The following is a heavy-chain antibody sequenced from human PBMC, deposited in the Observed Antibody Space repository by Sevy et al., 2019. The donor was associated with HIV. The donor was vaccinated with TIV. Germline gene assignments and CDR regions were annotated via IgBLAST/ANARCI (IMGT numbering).Heavy chain of an antibody. CDR3: ANFLGRGSSGPRAFDI. V-gene: IGHV3-23*01. CDR1: GFTFSSYA. J-gene: IGHJ3*02. D-gene: IGHD5-12*01. Sequence: GGSLRLSCAASGFTFSSYAMSWVRQAPGKGLEWVSAISGSGGSTYYADSVKGRFTISRDNSKNTLYLQMNSLRAEDTAVYYCANFLGRGSSGPRAFDIWGQGTMVTVSS. CDR2: ISGSGGST.